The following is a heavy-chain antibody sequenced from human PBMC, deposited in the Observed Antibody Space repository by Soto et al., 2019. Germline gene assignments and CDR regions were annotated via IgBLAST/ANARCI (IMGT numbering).Heavy chain of an antibody. Sequence: QVQLQKSGPGLVKPSQTLSLTCTVSGGSISSGDYYWSWIRQPPGKGLEWIGYIYYSGSTYYNPSLKSRVTISVDTSKNQVSLKLSSVTAADTAVYYCARDFLGWGGFDPWGQGTLVTVSS. CDR2: IYYSGST. CDR3: ARDFLGWGGFDP. D-gene: IGHD2-2*03. CDR1: GGSISSGDYY. V-gene: IGHV4-30-4*01. J-gene: IGHJ5*02.